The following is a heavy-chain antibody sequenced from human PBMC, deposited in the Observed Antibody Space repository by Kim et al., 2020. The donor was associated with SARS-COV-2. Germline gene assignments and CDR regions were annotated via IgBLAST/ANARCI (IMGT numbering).Heavy chain of an antibody. V-gene: IGHV4-4*07. J-gene: IGHJ6*02. D-gene: IGHD5-18*01. CDR3: ARQYSYGSTKGAYYYYGMDV. CDR2: IYTSGST. Sequence: SETLSLTCTVSGGSISSYYWSWIRQPAGKGLEWIGRIYTSGSTNYNPSLKSRVTMSVDTSKNQFSLKLSSVTAADTAVYYCARQYSYGSTKGAYYYYGMDVWGQGTTVTVSS. CDR1: GGSISSYY.